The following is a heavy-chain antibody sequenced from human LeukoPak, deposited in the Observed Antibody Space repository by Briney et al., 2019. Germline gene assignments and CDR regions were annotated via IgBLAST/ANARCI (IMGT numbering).Heavy chain of an antibody. CDR2: IIPIFGTA. V-gene: IGHV1-69*13. Sequence: SVKVSCKASGYTFSSYAISWVRQAPGQGLEWMGGIIPIFGTANYAQKFQGRVTITADESTSTAYMELSSLRSEDTAVYYCARSYGRLYYYYGMDVWGKGTTVTVSS. J-gene: IGHJ6*04. CDR1: GYTFSSYA. CDR3: ARSYGRLYYYYGMDV. D-gene: IGHD4-17*01.